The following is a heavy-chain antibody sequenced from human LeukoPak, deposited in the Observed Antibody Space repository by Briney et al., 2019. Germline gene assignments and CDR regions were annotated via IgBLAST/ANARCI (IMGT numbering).Heavy chain of an antibody. CDR1: GYTFTSYD. Sequence: ASVKVSCKASGYTFTSYDINWGRQATGQGREWRGWMNPNSGNTGDAQKFQGRVTMPRNTSISTAYMELRSLRSEDTAVYYCARGYCSSTSCHIMDVWGQGTTVTVSS. V-gene: IGHV1-8*01. D-gene: IGHD2-2*01. CDR3: ARGYCSSTSCHIMDV. J-gene: IGHJ6*02. CDR2: MNPNSGNT.